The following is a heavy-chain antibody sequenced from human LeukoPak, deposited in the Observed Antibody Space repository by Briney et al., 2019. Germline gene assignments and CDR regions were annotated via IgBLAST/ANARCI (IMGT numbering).Heavy chain of an antibody. D-gene: IGHD3-22*01. J-gene: IGHJ2*01. CDR1: GGSMNSYY. Sequence: SETLSLTCTVSGGSMNSYYWSWVRQPPGKGLEWIAYIYYLGSTSYSPSLRGRGSISVDTSKNQFSLNLNSVTAADTAIYYCARNYYDTTGEFATHWYIDLWGRGTLVTVSS. CDR2: IYYLGST. V-gene: IGHV4-59*01. CDR3: ARNYYDTTGEFATHWYIDL.